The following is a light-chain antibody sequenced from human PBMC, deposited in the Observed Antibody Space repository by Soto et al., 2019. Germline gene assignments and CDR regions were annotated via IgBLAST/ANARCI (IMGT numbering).Light chain of an antibody. CDR2: GAS. J-gene: IGKJ2*01. V-gene: IGKV3-15*01. Sequence: EIVMTQSPDTLSVSPGERATLSCRASQSVSSNLAWYQQKPGQAPRLLIFGASTRATGIPARFSGSGSGTDFTFTISSLQSEDFAVYHCQQYNNWPYTFGQGTTLEIK. CDR1: QSVSSN. CDR3: QQYNNWPYT.